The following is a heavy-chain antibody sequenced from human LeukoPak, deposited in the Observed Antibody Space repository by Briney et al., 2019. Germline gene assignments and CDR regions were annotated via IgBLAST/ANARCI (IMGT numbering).Heavy chain of an antibody. J-gene: IGHJ4*02. CDR1: VGSISSDNYY. CDR3: LLRRDGYTHFDY. CDR2: IYTSGST. V-gene: IGHV4-61*02. D-gene: IGHD5-24*01. Sequence: PSETLSLTCTVSVGSISSDNYYGNWIRQPAGKGLEWMGRIYTSGSTNYNPSLKTRVTISIDTSKNQFSLKLTSVTAADTAVYYCLLRRDGYTHFDYWGQGTLVTVSS.